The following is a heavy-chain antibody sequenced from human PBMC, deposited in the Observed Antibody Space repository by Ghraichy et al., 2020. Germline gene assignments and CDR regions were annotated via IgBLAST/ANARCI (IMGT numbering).Heavy chain of an antibody. D-gene: IGHD4-23*01. CDR2: ISSSSRNK. Sequence: GGSLRLSCVGSGFTFSAYSMNWVRQSPGKGLEWVSYISSSSRNKFYADSVKGRFTISRDNAQKSLSLQMNSLRDEDTAIYYCARASTVVRFYYYDGMDVWGQGTTVTVSS. V-gene: IGHV3-48*02. CDR3: ARASTVVRFYYYDGMDV. CDR1: GFTFSAYS. J-gene: IGHJ6*02.